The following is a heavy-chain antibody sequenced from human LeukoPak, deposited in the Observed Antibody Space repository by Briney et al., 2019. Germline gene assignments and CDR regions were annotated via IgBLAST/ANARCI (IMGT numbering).Heavy chain of an antibody. CDR2: IIPILGTA. J-gene: IGHJ4*02. CDR3: ASNTKYYEGSGHYVFDF. CDR1: GGTFSTYA. Sequence: GASVKVSCKASGGTFSTYAISWVRQAPGQGLEWMGGIIPILGTAKYPQRFRGRVTITADEITSTAYMELSSLTSEDTAVYYCASNTKYYEGSGHYVFDFWGQGTLVSVSS. V-gene: IGHV1-69*13. D-gene: IGHD3-22*01.